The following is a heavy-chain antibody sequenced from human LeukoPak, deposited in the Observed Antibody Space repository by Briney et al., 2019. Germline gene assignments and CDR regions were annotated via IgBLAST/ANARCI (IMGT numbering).Heavy chain of an antibody. J-gene: IGHJ4*02. V-gene: IGHV3-33*08. CDR2: IGNDGSKK. D-gene: IGHD3-16*01. Sequence: PGRSLRLSCAASGFSFSTFGMHWARRAPGKGLEGGAVIGNDGSKKFYAESVKGRFTISRENSQNTLYLQMNRLRAEDTAVYYCGRDSLGGDYWGQGTLVTVSS. CDR3: GRDSLGGDY. CDR1: GFSFSTFG.